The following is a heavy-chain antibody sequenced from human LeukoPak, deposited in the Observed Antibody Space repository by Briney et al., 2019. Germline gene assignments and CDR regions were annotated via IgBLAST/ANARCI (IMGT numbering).Heavy chain of an antibody. Sequence: GSLRLSCAASGFTVSTNFMSWVRQAPGKGLEWVSILYSGGTTYYADSVKGRFTISRDNSKNMVYLQLNRLRVEDTAVYYCARGWLGGDWGQGTLVTVSS. J-gene: IGHJ4*02. D-gene: IGHD3-10*01. CDR2: LYSGGTT. V-gene: IGHV3-66*01. CDR1: GFTVSTNF. CDR3: ARGWLGGD.